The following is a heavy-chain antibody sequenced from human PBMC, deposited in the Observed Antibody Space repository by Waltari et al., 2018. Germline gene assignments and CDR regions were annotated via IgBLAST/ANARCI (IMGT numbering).Heavy chain of an antibody. CDR1: GFTFSSYW. V-gene: IGHV3-74*01. CDR3: TRTRYCSTTSCHVDWFDP. Sequence: EVQLVESGGGLVQPGGSLRLSCAASGFTFSSYWMHWVRQAPGKGLVWVSHINGDGGSTSYADSVKGRFTISRDNSNNTLYLQINSLRAEDTAVYYCTRTRYCSTTSCHVDWFDPWGQGTLVTVSS. CDR2: INGDGGST. J-gene: IGHJ5*02. D-gene: IGHD2-2*01.